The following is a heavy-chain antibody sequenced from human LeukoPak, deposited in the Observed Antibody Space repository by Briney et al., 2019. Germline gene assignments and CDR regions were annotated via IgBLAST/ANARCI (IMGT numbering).Heavy chain of an antibody. Sequence: SETLSLTCTVSGYSISSGYYWGWIRQPPGKGLEWIGSIYHSGSTYYNPSLKSRVAISVDTSKNQFSLKLSSVTAADTAVYYCASRGNSDYWGQGTLVTVSS. D-gene: IGHD4-23*01. J-gene: IGHJ4*02. CDR3: ASRGNSDY. V-gene: IGHV4-38-2*02. CDR2: IYHSGST. CDR1: GYSISSGYY.